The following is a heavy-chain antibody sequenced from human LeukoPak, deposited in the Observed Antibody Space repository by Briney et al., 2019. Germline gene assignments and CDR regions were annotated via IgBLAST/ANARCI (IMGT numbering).Heavy chain of an antibody. CDR3: ARRTEMATIRGINWFDP. CDR1: GGSFSGYY. CDR2: INHSGST. Sequence: PSETLSLTCAVYGGSFSGYYWSWIRQPPGKGLEWIGEINHSGSTNYNPSLKSRVTISVDTSKNQFSLKLSSVTAADTAVYYCARRTEMATIRGINWFDPWGQGTLVTVSS. V-gene: IGHV4-34*01. J-gene: IGHJ5*02. D-gene: IGHD5-24*01.